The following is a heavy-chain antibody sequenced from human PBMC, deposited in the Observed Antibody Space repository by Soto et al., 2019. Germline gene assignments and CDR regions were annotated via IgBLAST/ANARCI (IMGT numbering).Heavy chain of an antibody. CDR1: GYSFSNYW. Sequence: GASLKISCKGSGYSFSNYWIGWVRQMHGKGLEWMGTIYPGDSDTRYSPSFQGQVTISADKSISTADLQWSSLKASDTAMYYCARQGWGTLFFDFWGQGTLVTVSS. CDR3: ARQGWGTLFFDF. CDR2: IYPGDSDT. D-gene: IGHD3-16*01. J-gene: IGHJ4*02. V-gene: IGHV5-51*01.